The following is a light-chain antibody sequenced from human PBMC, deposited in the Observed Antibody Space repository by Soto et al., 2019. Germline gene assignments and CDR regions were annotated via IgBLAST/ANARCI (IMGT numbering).Light chain of an antibody. V-gene: IGKV2-30*01. CDR3: LQGTHWPWT. Sequence: DVVVTQSPLALPVTLGQPASISCRSTQSLVDSDGNTYLTWLQQRPGPSPRRLIYKVSNRDSGVPGRFSGSGSGTDFTLKISGVEAEDVGVYYCLQGTHWPWTLGQGTQVEIK. CDR2: KVS. CDR1: QSLVDSDGNTY. J-gene: IGKJ1*01.